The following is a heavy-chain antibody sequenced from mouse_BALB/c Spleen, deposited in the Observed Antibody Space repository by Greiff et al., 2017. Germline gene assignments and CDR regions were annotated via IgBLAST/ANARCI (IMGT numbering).Heavy chain of an antibody. J-gene: IGHJ4*01. Sequence: EVKLVESGGGLVQPGGSRKLSCAASGFTFSSFGMHWVRQAPEKGLEWVAYISSGSSTIYYADTVKGRFTISRDNPKNTLFLQMTSLRSEDTAMYYCARRPLDYYAMDYWGQGTSVTVSS. D-gene: IGHD6-1*01. CDR2: ISSGSSTI. CDR1: GFTFSSFG. V-gene: IGHV5-17*02. CDR3: ARRPLDYYAMDY.